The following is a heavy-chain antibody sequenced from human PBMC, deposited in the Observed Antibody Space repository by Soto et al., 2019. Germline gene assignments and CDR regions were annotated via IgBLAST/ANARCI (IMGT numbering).Heavy chain of an antibody. CDR1: GGTFSSYA. V-gene: IGHV1-69*13. CDR2: IIAIFGTA. Sequence: SVKVSCKAYGGTFSSYAIGWVRQAPGQGLEWMGGIIAIFGTANYAQKFQGRVTITADESTSTAYMELSSLRSEDTAVYYCARSGFSDFWSGYHYGMDVWGQGTTVTVSS. D-gene: IGHD3-3*01. J-gene: IGHJ6*02. CDR3: ARSGFSDFWSGYHYGMDV.